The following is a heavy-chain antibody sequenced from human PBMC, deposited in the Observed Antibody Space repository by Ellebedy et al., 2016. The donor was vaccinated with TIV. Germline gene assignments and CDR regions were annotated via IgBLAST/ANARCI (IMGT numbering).Heavy chain of an antibody. D-gene: IGHD3-10*01. V-gene: IGHV3-23*01. CDR1: GFSFNSYA. Sequence: GGSLRLXXVASGFSFNSYAMSWVRLAPGKGLEWVSGVSGSGATTYYADSVKGRFSISRDSSKNTLFLQMNNLTADDMAVYYCATGSPYASGNSRVCWFDPWGQGTLVAASS. CDR2: VSGSGATT. J-gene: IGHJ5*02. CDR3: ATGSPYASGNSRVCWFDP.